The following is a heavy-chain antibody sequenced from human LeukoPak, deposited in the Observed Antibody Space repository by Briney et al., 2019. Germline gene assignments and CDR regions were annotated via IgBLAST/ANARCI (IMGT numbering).Heavy chain of an antibody. CDR2: IYYSGST. CDR3: AKGEGFGDSGYDWYLDY. J-gene: IGHJ4*02. CDR1: GGSISIGGFY. Sequence: SQTLSLTCTVSGGSISIGGFYWSWIRQHPGKGLEWIGYIYYSGSTYYNPSLRSRVTISGDTSKNQFSLKLSSVTAAATAVYYCAKGEGFGDSGYDWYLDYGGQGTLGSVSP. V-gene: IGHV4-31*03. D-gene: IGHD5-12*01.